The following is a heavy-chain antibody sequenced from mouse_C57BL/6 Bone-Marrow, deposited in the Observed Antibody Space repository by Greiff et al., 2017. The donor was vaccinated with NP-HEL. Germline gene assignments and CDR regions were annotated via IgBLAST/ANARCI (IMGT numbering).Heavy chain of an antibody. CDR3: AKLDYFDY. V-gene: IGHV1-61*01. CDR2: IYPSDSET. Sequence: VQLQQPGAELVRPGSSVKLSCKASGYTFTSYWMDWVKQRPGQGLEWIGNIYPSDSETHYNQKFKDKATLTVDKSSSTAYMQLSSLTSEDSAVYYCAKLDYFDYWGQGTTLTVSS. J-gene: IGHJ2*01. CDR1: GYTFTSYW. D-gene: IGHD4-1*01.